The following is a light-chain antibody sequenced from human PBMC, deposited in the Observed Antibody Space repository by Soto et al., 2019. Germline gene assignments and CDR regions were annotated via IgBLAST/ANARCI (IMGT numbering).Light chain of an antibody. CDR3: QQSYATPRT. CDR1: QGISTF. J-gene: IGKJ4*01. CDR2: AAS. Sequence: DIHMTQSPSSFSTSVGDRFTITCRASQGISTFLNWYQKKPGKAPRLLSYAASRLQSGVPARFSGSGDETDFTITITRLQPEDFGIYYCQQSYATPRTFGGGTKVDIK. V-gene: IGKV1-39*01.